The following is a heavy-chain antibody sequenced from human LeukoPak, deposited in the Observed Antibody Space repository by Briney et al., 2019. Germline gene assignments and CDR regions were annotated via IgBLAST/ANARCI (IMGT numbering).Heavy chain of an antibody. D-gene: IGHD3-3*01. V-gene: IGHV1-2*02. Sequence: ASVKVSCKAFGYSFTGYHLHWGRQAPRQGLEWMSWANPKTGGTNYARKFQGRVTMTRDTSINTVNMELSRLTSDDTAVYYCAREFSSKLEWLAYVTGDDAFDVWGQGTMITVS. J-gene: IGHJ3*01. CDR2: ANPKTGGT. CDR1: GYSFTGYH. CDR3: AREFSSKLEWLAYVTGDDAFDV.